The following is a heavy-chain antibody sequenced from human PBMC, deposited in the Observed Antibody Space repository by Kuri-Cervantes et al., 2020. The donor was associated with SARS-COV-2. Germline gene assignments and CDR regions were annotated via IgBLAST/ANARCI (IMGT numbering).Heavy chain of an antibody. CDR2: IYYSGST. Sequence: GSLRLSCTVSGGSISSYYWSWIRQPPGKGLEWIGCIYYSGSTNYNPSLKSRVTISVDTSKNQFSLKLSSVTAADTAVYYCARHIPYYDFWSGYYDAFDIWGQGTMVTVSS. D-gene: IGHD3-3*01. J-gene: IGHJ3*02. CDR3: ARHIPYYDFWSGYYDAFDI. CDR1: GGSISSYY. V-gene: IGHV4-59*08.